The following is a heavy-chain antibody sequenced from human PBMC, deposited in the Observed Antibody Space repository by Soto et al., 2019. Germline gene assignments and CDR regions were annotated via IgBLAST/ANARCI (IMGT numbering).Heavy chain of an antibody. CDR3: AYLWNYDILPSFVPFDC. V-gene: IGHV3-23*01. CDR1: GFTFSSYA. Sequence: PGGSLRLSCAASGFTFSSYAMSWVRQAPGKGLEWVSTISGSGGNTYYADSVKGRFTISRDNSKNTLYLQMNSLRAEDTAVYYCAYLWNYDILPSFVPFDCWGQGTLVTLSS. CDR2: ISGSGGNT. D-gene: IGHD3-9*01. J-gene: IGHJ4*02.